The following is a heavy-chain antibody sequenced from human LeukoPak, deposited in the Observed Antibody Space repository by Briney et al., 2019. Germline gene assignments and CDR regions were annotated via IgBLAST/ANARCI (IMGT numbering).Heavy chain of an antibody. CDR2: IYPGDSDT. Sequence: GESLKISCKGSRYIFTNYWIGWVRQMPGKGLEWMGIIYPGDSDTRYSPSFQSQVTISADKSTSTAYLQWSSLKASDTAMYYCARRAFDSSGYVFDYWGRGTLVTVSS. CDR1: RYIFTNYW. V-gene: IGHV5-51*01. CDR3: ARRAFDSSGYVFDY. D-gene: IGHD3-22*01. J-gene: IGHJ4*02.